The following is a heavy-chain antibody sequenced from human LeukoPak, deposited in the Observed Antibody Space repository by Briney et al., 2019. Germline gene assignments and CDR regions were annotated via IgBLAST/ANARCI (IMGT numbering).Heavy chain of an antibody. CDR2: ISSSSSYI. CDR3: ARGELRYFDWLLFPPDY. J-gene: IGHJ4*02. D-gene: IGHD3-9*01. V-gene: IGHV3-21*01. Sequence: MPGGSLRLSCAASGFTFSSYSMNWVRQAPGKGLEWVSSISSSSSYIYYADSVKGRFTISRDNAKNSLYLQMNSLRAEDTAVYYCARGELRYFDWLLFPPDYWGQGTLVTVSS. CDR1: GFTFSSYS.